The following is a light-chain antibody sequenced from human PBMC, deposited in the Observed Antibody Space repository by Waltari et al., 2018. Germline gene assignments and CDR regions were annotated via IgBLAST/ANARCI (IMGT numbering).Light chain of an antibody. Sequence: DIQMTQSPSSLSASIGDRVTITCRASQSISIHLNWYQHKPGIAPRLLIYDASTLQSEVPSRFSGGGSGTEFTLTISSLQPEDFATYYCQQSYSTPLRSFGPGTKVDIK. V-gene: IGKV1-39*01. J-gene: IGKJ3*01. CDR1: QSISIH. CDR3: QQSYSTPLRS. CDR2: DAS.